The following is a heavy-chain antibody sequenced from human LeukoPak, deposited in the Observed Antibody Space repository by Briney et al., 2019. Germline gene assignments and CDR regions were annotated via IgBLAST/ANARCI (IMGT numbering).Heavy chain of an antibody. V-gene: IGHV4-59*08. D-gene: IGHD3-9*01. CDR1: GGSISSYY. CDR3: ARHGYDTGNYQAHFDY. J-gene: IGHJ4*02. Sequence: SETLSLTCTVSGGSISSYYWSWIRQTPGKRLQWIGYINYSGNTNYNPSLAGRVSVSVDTSKNQFSLKLSSVTAADTAVYYCARHGYDTGNYQAHFDYWGQGTLVTVSS. CDR2: INYSGNT.